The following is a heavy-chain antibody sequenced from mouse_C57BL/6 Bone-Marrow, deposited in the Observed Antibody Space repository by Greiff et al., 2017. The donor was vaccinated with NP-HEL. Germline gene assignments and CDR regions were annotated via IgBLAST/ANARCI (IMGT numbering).Heavy chain of an antibody. J-gene: IGHJ4*01. CDR1: GYTFTSYW. V-gene: IGHV1-5*01. CDR2: IYPGNSDT. Sequence: EVQLQQSGTVLARPGASVKMSCKTSGYTFTSYWMHWVNQRPGQGLEWIGAIYPGNSDTSYNQKFKGKAKLTAVTSASTAYMELSSLTNEDSAVYYCTRRGYYGSSYEGYAMDYWGQGTSVTVSS. D-gene: IGHD1-1*01. CDR3: TRRGYYGSSYEGYAMDY.